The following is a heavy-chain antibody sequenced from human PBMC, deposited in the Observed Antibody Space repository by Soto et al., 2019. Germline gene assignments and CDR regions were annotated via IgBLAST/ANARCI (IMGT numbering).Heavy chain of an antibody. CDR1: GGTFSSYA. J-gene: IGHJ6*02. D-gene: IGHD2-2*02. Sequence: QVQLVQSGAEVKKPGSSVKVSCKASGGTFSSYAISWVRQAPGQGLELMGGIIPIFGTANYAQKFQGRVTITADESTSTVYMELSSLRSEDTAVYYCARARCTSCYTGKGVDYYGMDLWGQGTTVTVSS. V-gene: IGHV1-69*01. CDR2: IIPIFGTA. CDR3: ARARCTSCYTGKGVDYYGMDL.